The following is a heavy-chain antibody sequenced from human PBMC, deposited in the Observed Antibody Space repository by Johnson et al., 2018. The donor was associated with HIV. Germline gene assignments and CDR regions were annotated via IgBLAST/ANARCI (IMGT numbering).Heavy chain of an antibody. V-gene: IGHV3-53*01. D-gene: IGHD3-16*01. CDR2: IYSGGST. J-gene: IGHJ3*02. CDR3: AISIPRPGWGDAFDI. Sequence: VQLVESGGGLAQPGGSLRLSCAASGFTVSSNYMSWVRQAPGKGLEWVSVIYSGGSTYYADSVKGRFTISGDNSKNTLYLQMNALRAEDTAVYYCAISIPRPGWGDAFDIWGQGTMVTVSS. CDR1: GFTVSSNY.